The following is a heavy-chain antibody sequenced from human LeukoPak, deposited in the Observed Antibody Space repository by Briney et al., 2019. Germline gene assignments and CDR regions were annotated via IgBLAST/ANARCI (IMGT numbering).Heavy chain of an antibody. J-gene: IGHJ6*02. D-gene: IGHD6-13*01. V-gene: IGHV1-18*01. Sequence: ASVKVSCKASGYTFTSYGISWVRQAPGQGLEWMGWISAYNGNTNYAQKLQGRVTMTTDTSTSTAYMELRSLRSDDTAVYYCARECSSSWYYYYYGMDVWGQGTTVTVSS. CDR2: ISAYNGNT. CDR1: GYTFTSYG. CDR3: ARECSSSWYYYYYGMDV.